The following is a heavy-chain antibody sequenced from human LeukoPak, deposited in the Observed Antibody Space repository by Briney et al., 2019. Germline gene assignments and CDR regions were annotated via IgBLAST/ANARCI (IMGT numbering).Heavy chain of an antibody. V-gene: IGHV3-23*01. Sequence: GGSLRLSCAASGFTFSTYGMTWVRQAPGKGLEWVSGISGTAAATFYGDSVKGRFTISRDNSKKTVYLQMNSLRAEDTAVYYCAREPCYGSGSYYPLRRICYYMDVWGKGTTVTISS. D-gene: IGHD3-10*01. CDR1: GFTFSTYG. CDR2: ISGTAAAT. J-gene: IGHJ6*03. CDR3: AREPCYGSGSYYPLRRICYYMDV.